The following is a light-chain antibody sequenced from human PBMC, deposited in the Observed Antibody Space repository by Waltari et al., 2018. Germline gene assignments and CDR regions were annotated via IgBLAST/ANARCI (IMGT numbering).Light chain of an antibody. CDR2: AAS. J-gene: IGKJ1*01. CDR3: QQSYSTPET. V-gene: IGKV1-39*01. Sequence: DIQMTQSPSSLSASVGDRVTITCRASQSISSYLNWYQQNTGKAPKLLIYAASSLQSGVPSRFSGSGSGTDFTLTISSLQPEDFATYYCQQSYSTPETFGQGTKVEIK. CDR1: QSISSY.